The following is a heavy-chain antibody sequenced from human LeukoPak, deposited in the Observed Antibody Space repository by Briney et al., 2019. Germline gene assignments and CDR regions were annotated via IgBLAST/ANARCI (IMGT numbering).Heavy chain of an antibody. Sequence: EASVKVSCKASGYTFTGYYMHWVRQAPGQGLEWMGWINPNSGGTNYAQKFQGRVTMTRDTSISTAYMELSSLRSEDTAVYYCARDSEKNYYYYMDVWGKGTMVTISS. V-gene: IGHV1-2*02. CDR2: INPNSGGT. J-gene: IGHJ6*03. D-gene: IGHD6-19*01. CDR3: ARDSEKNYYYYMDV. CDR1: GYTFTGYY.